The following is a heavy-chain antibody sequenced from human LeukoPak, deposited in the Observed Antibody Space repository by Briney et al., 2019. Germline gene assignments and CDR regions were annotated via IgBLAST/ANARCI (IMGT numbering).Heavy chain of an antibody. CDR1: GFSFSNSY. CDR3: AKDWGHCSSTSCTDP. Sequence: GGSLRLSCVVSGFSFSNSYMTWIRQTPGKGLESLAYISGSGSDIYYADSVKGRFTISRDNAKNSLYLQLNSLRAEDTAVYYCAKDWGHCSSTSCTDPWGQGTLVTVSS. CDR2: ISGSGSDI. D-gene: IGHD2-2*01. J-gene: IGHJ5*02. V-gene: IGHV3-11*04.